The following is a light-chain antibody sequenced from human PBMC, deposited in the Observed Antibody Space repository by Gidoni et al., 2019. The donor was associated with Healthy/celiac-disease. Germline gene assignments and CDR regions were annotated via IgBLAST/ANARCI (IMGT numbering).Light chain of an antibody. J-gene: IGKJ4*01. V-gene: IGKV3-15*01. CDR2: GAS. Sequence: EIVITQSPATLSVSPGERATLTCTASQSVSSNLAWYQQKPGQAPRLLIYGASTRATGIPARFSGSGSGTEFTLTISSLQSEDFAVYYCQQYNNWPLTFGGXTKVEIK. CDR1: QSVSSN. CDR3: QQYNNWPLT.